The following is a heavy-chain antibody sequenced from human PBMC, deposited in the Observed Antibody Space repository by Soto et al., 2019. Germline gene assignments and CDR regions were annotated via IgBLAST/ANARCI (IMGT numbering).Heavy chain of an antibody. CDR3: ATQFHHCGGDCYRGPYFGMDV. CDR1: GYTFTGYY. J-gene: IGHJ6*02. Sequence: QVQLVQSGSEVKEPGASVKVSCKASGYTFTGYYVLWVRQAPGQGPECMGWINPYTGGTNYAQKCQGRVTMTRDPSISTAYMELSKLISDDTAVYYCATQFHHCGGDCYRGPYFGMDVWGQGTTVTVSS. D-gene: IGHD2-21*02. V-gene: IGHV1-2*02. CDR2: INPYTGGT.